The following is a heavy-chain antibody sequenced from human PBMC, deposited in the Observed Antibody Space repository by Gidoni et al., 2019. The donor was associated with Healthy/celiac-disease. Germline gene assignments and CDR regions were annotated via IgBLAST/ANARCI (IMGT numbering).Heavy chain of an antibody. CDR3: ARASSWSYYYYYYYMDV. D-gene: IGHD6-13*01. CDR2: ISSSRSYT. CDR1: GFTSSDYY. J-gene: IGHJ6*03. V-gene: IGHV3-11*05. Sequence: QVQLVESGGGLVKPGGSLRLSCAASGFTSSDYYMSWILQAPGKGLEWVSYISSSRSYTNYADSVKGRFTISRDNAKNSLYLQMNSLRAEDTAVYYCARASSWSYYYYYYYMDVWGKGTTVTVSS.